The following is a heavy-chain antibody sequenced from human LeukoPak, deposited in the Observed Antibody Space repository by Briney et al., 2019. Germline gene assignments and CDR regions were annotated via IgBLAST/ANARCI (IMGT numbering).Heavy chain of an antibody. CDR1: GYTFTNYY. D-gene: IGHD3-22*01. J-gene: IGHJ4*02. Sequence: ASVKVSCKASGYTFTNYYMHWVRQAPGQGLEWMGWIDPNTGDTNYSQNIQGRVTMTRDTSISTAYMELSRLRSDDTAVYYCARDAPRSYYYDSSGSRGGFDYWGQGTLVTVSS. CDR3: ARDAPRSYYYDSSGSRGGFDY. V-gene: IGHV1-2*02. CDR2: IDPNTGDT.